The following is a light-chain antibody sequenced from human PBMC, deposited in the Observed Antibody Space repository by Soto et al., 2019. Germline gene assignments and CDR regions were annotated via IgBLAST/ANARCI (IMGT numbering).Light chain of an antibody. CDR1: QSVSSSY. CDR3: HLNT. J-gene: IGKJ5*01. Sequence: EIVLTQSPGTLSLSPGERATLSCRASQSVSSSYLAWYQQKPGQDPRLLIYGASSRATGIPDRFSGSGSGTDFTLTISRREPEDFALYYCHLNTFGQGTRLEIK. CDR2: GAS. V-gene: IGKV3-20*01.